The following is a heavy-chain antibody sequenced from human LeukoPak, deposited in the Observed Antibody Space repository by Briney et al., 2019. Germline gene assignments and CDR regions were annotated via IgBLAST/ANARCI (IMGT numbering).Heavy chain of an antibody. Sequence: GASVKVSCKASGYTFTGYYMHWVRQAPGQGLEWMGWINPNSGGTNYAQKFLGRVTMTRDTSISTAYMELSRLRSDDTAVYYCARVVDRIWFGESPYYYYYMDVWGKGTTVTISS. CDR1: GYTFTGYY. D-gene: IGHD3-10*01. J-gene: IGHJ6*03. CDR3: ARVVDRIWFGESPYYYYYMDV. CDR2: INPNSGGT. V-gene: IGHV1-2*02.